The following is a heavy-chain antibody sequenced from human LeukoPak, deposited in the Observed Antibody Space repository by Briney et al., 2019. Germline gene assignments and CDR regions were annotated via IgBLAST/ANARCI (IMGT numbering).Heavy chain of an antibody. Sequence: GGSLRLSCAASGFTFSSYTMNWVRQAPGKGLEWVSSISSSSSSIYYADSVRGRFTISRDNAKNSLYLQMNSLRTEDTAVYYCEREIGPQDYWGQGTLVTVSS. D-gene: IGHD3-22*01. CDR3: EREIGPQDY. CDR2: ISSSSSSI. CDR1: GFTFSSYT. J-gene: IGHJ4*02. V-gene: IGHV3-21*06.